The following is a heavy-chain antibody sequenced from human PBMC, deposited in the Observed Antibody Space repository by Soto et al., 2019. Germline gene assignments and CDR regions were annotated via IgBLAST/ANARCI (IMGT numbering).Heavy chain of an antibody. CDR3: ARGYCSSTSCYEGPFDY. Sequence: SETLSLTCAVYGGSFSGYYWSWIRQPPGKGLEWIGEINHSGSTNYNPSLKSRVTISVDTSKNQFSLKLSSVTAADTAVYYCARGYCSSTSCYEGPFDYWGQGTLVTVSS. CDR2: INHSGST. D-gene: IGHD2-2*01. CDR1: GGSFSGYY. V-gene: IGHV4-34*01. J-gene: IGHJ4*02.